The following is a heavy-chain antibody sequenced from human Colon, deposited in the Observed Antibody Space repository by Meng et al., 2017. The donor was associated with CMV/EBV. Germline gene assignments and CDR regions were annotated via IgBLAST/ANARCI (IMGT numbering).Heavy chain of an antibody. D-gene: IGHD4-23*01. J-gene: IGHJ4*02. CDR1: GYAFTSYY. Sequence: ASVKVSCKTSGYAFTSYYISWVRQAPGQGLEWMGWISAYTGDTRYSHKVQGSVTMTRDTSTNTAYMELRSLRSDDTAVYYCSREVDYGGHIALGYWGQGTLVTVSS. CDR3: SREVDYGGHIALGY. CDR2: ISAYTGDT. V-gene: IGHV1-18*01.